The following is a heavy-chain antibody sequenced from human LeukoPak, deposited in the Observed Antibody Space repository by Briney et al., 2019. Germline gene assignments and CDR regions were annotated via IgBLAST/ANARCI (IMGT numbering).Heavy chain of an antibody. CDR3: ARYGDYGTTEFSFDY. D-gene: IGHD4-17*01. V-gene: IGHV3-21*01. Sequence: PAGSRRLSCAAYGFTFTTYNMNWVRHAHGKVLECVSSISSSSSYIYYADSVKGRFTISRDNAKNSLYLQMNSLRAEDTAVYYCARYGDYGTTEFSFDYWGQGTLVTVSS. CDR2: ISSSSSYI. J-gene: IGHJ4*02. CDR1: GFTFTTYN.